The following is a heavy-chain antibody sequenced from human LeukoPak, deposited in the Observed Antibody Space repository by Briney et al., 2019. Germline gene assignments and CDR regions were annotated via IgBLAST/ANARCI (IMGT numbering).Heavy chain of an antibody. CDR3: ARGTYYYDSSGYYFDY. D-gene: IGHD3-22*01. Sequence: SETLSLTCTVSGGSISSGGYYWSWIRQHPGKGLEWIGYIYYSGSTYYNPSLKSRVTISVDTSKNQFSLQLSSVTAADTAVYYCARGTYYYDSSGYYFDYWGQGTLVTVPS. CDR2: IYYSGST. J-gene: IGHJ4*02. V-gene: IGHV4-31*03. CDR1: GGSISSGGYY.